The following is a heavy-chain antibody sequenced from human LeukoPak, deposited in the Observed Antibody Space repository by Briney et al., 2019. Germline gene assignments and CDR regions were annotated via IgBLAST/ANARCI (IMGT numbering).Heavy chain of an antibody. Sequence: ASVKVSCKASGGTFSSYAISWVRQAPGQGLEWMGIINPSGGSTSYAQKFQGRVTMTRDTSTSTVYMELSSLRSEDTAVYYCARESLRTGSGSYYESDDAFDIWGQGTMVTVSS. V-gene: IGHV1-46*01. J-gene: IGHJ3*02. D-gene: IGHD1-26*01. CDR3: ARESLRTGSGSYYESDDAFDI. CDR1: GGTFSSYA. CDR2: INPSGGST.